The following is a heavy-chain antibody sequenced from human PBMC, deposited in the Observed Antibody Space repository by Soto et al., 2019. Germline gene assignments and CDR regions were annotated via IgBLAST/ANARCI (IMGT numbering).Heavy chain of an antibody. D-gene: IGHD1-26*01. CDR2: ISYTGTT. V-gene: IGHV4-39*01. CDR3: VWPEDHGNATPENAFDI. J-gene: IGHJ3*02. CDR1: GGSISRSSCY. Sequence: SETLSLTCTVSGGSISRSSCYRDWVRQSPGMGLEWIGSISYTGTTYYSPSLKGRVSIFVDTSTSQFSLSLTSVTGLDTAVDYFVWPEDHGNATPENAFDILAQRILVT.